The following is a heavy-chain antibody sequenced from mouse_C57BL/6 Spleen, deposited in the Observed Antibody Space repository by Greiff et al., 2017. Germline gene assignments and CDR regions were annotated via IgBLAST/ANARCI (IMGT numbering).Heavy chain of an antibody. CDR1: GYKFNDYY. Sequence: EVQLQQSGPELVKPGASVKISCKASGYKFNDYYMNWVKQSHGKSLEWIGDINPNNGGTSYNQKFQGKATLTVDKSSSTAYMGLSSLTSEDSAVYYGARDRMITTSLLYFDVWGTVTTVTVAS. CDR2: INPNNGGT. D-gene: IGHD2-4*01. J-gene: IGHJ1*03. V-gene: IGHV1-26*01. CDR3: ARDRMITTSLLYFDV.